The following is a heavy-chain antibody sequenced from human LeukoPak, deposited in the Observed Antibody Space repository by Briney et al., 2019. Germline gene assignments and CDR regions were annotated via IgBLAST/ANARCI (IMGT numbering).Heavy chain of an antibody. Sequence: SGGSLRLSCAASGFTFSSYWMHWVRQAPGKGLVWVSRINSDGSSTSYADSVKGRLTISRDNAKNTLYLQMNSLRAEDTAVYYCARLTPYYYDSSFWGQGTLVTVSS. CDR3: ARLTPYYYDSSF. J-gene: IGHJ4*02. V-gene: IGHV3-74*01. D-gene: IGHD3-22*01. CDR2: INSDGSST. CDR1: GFTFSSYW.